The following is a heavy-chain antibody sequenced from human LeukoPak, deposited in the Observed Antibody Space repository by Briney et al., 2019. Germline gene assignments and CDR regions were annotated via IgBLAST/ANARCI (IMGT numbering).Heavy chain of an antibody. CDR2: ISDGGTI. CDR3: TTYDSRSGSCGD. CDR1: GFTFSSYA. Sequence: GGSLRLSCAASGFTFSSYAMSWVCQAPGKGLEWVGRISDGGTIDHAAPVKGRFTISRDDSRNTLYLQMNSLKTEDTAVYYCTTYDSRSGSCGDWGQGTLVTVSS. V-gene: IGHV3-15*01. J-gene: IGHJ4*02. D-gene: IGHD3-10*01.